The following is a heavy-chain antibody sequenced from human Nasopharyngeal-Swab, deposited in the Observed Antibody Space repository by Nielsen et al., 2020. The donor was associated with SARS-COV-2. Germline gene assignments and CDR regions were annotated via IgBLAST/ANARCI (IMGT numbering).Heavy chain of an antibody. CDR3: ARDLGDSSGYFSFNYYYYGMDV. CDR2: ISGSGGST. V-gene: IGHV3-23*01. D-gene: IGHD3-22*01. CDR1: GFTFSSYA. Sequence: GGSLRLSCAASGFTFSSYAMSWVRQAPGKGLEWVSAISGSGGSTYYADSVKGRFTISRDNSKNTLYLQMNSLRAEDTAVYYCARDLGDSSGYFSFNYYYYGMDVWGQGTTVTVSS. J-gene: IGHJ6*02.